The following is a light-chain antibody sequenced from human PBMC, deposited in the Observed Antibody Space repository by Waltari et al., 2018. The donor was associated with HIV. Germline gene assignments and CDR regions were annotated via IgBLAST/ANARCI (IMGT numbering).Light chain of an antibody. CDR2: QYS. J-gene: IGLJ1*01. CDR3: QSVDTGGTFV. CDR1: TLANQF. V-gene: IGLV3-25*03. Sequence: SYELTQPPSVSVSPGQTARTTCSGDTLANQFASWYQQRPGQAPELVMYQYSERPSGIPERFSGSTSGTTVTLTISRVQAADEADYYCQSVDTGGTFVFGTGTKVTVL.